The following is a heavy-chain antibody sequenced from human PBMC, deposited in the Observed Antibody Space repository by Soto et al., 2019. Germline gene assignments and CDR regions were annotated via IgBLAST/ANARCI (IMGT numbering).Heavy chain of an antibody. CDR2: ISAYNGNT. D-gene: IGHD4-17*01. J-gene: IGHJ5*02. CDR3: ARVGIYDDYGPSKFFDP. CDR1: GYTFTSYG. Sequence: ASVKVSCKASGYTFTSYGISWVRQAPGQGLEWMGWISAYNGNTNYAQKLQGRVTMTTDTSTSTAYMELRSLRSDDTAVYYCARVGIYDDYGPSKFFDPWGQGTLVTVSS. V-gene: IGHV1-18*04.